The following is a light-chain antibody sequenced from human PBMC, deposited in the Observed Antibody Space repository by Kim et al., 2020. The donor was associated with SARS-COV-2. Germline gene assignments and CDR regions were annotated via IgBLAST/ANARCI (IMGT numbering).Light chain of an antibody. V-gene: IGLV1-47*01. J-gene: IGLJ3*02. CDR1: SAKFENNY. Sequence: VSCTGPSAKFENNYAYWYQQRPGTAPKLLIYKNSQRPSGVPDRFSGSKSGTSASLAISGLQSEDEADYYCAAWDNSLSGRVFGGGTQLTVL. CDR2: KNS. CDR3: AAWDNSLSGRV.